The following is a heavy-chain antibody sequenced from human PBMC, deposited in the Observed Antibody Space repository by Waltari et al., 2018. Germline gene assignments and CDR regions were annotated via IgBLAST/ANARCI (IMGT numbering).Heavy chain of an antibody. CDR3: ARGRDVFANFDYNWFDP. CDR1: GYTFITYD. CDR2: VNPNSGAT. J-gene: IGHJ5*02. D-gene: IGHD2-21*01. Sequence: QVQLVQPGAEVLKPGASVKVSCQASGYTFITYDINWVRPAAGQGLEWMGWVNPNSGATAYAQKFQGRITMTWDTSISTAYMELSNLRSDDTAVLYCARGRDVFANFDYNWFDPWGQGTLVTVSS. V-gene: IGHV1-8*02.